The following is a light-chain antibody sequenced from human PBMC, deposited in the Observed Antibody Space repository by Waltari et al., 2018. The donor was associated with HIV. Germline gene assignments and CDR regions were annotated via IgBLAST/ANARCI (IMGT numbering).Light chain of an antibody. J-gene: IGLJ3*02. V-gene: IGLV1-40*01. CDR1: SSNIGANYD. CDR3: QSYDSTLSGWV. Sequence: QSVLTQPPSVSGAPGQRVTISCTGTSSNIGANYDVHLYRQLPGTAPQVLLSGKNNRPSGGPDRFSGSKSGTSASLAITGLQPEDESDYHCQSYDSTLSGWVFGGGTKLTVL. CDR2: GKN.